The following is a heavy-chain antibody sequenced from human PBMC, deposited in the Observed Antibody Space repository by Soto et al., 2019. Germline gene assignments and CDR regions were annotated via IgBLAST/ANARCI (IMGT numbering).Heavy chain of an antibody. D-gene: IGHD6-13*01. J-gene: IGHJ4*02. CDR2: TNPSGGGT. Sequence: ASVKVSCKASGYTFTSYYIHWVRQAPGQGLEWMGITNPSGGGTNYAQKFQGRVTMTGDTSTSTAYMELSSLGSEDTAVYYCANSRLYTSRWYYFDYWGQGTLVTVSS. CDR1: GYTFTSYY. V-gene: IGHV1-46*01. CDR3: ANSRLYTSRWYYFDY.